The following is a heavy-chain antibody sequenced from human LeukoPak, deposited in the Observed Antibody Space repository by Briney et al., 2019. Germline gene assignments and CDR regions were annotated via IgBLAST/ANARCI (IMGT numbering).Heavy chain of an antibody. CDR3: ARHIAGTVTSGFDI. D-gene: IGHD4-17*01. CDR1: GYTFTSYG. V-gene: IGHV1-18*01. CDR2: INTYKGNT. J-gene: IGHJ3*02. Sequence: AASVKVSCKASGYTFTSYGISWMRQAPGQGLEWMGWINTYKGNTQYAQRLQGRVTMTTDTSTNTAYMELGSLRSDDTAVYYCARHIAGTVTSGFDIWGQGTMVTVSS.